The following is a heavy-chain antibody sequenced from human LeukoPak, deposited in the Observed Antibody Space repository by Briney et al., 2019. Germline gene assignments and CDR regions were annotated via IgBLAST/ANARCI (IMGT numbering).Heavy chain of an antibody. CDR3: ARVHYYDASDYSTSNWFDP. V-gene: IGHV4-38-2*02. Sequence: SETLSLTCSISGYSISSGYFWGWIRQPPGQGLEWIGNIHHDGITYYNPSLKSRVTISLDPSKNQFSLKLTSVAAADTALYHCARVHYYDASDYSTSNWFDPWGQGTLVTVSS. J-gene: IGHJ5*02. D-gene: IGHD3-22*01. CDR2: IHHDGIT. CDR1: GYSISSGYF.